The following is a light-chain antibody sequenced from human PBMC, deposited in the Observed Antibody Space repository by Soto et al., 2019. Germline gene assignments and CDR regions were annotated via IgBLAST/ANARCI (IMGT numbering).Light chain of an antibody. CDR1: SSNIGAGYD. CDR2: GNT. Sequence: QPVLTQPTSVSGAPGQRVTISCTGNSSNIGAGYDVHWYQQVPGTAPKLLIYGNTNRPSWVHDRFSGSKSGTSASLAITGLQAQDEADYHCQSYDSSLSSQVVFGGGTKLTVL. CDR3: QSYDSSLSSQVV. V-gene: IGLV1-40*01. J-gene: IGLJ2*01.